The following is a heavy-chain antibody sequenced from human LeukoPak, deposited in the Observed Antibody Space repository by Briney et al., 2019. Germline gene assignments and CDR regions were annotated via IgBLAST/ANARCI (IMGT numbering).Heavy chain of an antibody. V-gene: IGHV4-39*07. D-gene: IGHD3-10*01. CDR1: GGSISSSNYY. Sequence: PSETLSLTCSVSGGSISSSNYYWGWIRQPPGEGLEWIAIIYYSGSTYYNPSLKSRVTISVDTSKNQFSLKLSSVTAADTAVYYCARDLGYYGSGSYLGNWFDPWGQGTLVTVSS. J-gene: IGHJ5*02. CDR3: ARDLGYYGSGSYLGNWFDP. CDR2: IYYSGST.